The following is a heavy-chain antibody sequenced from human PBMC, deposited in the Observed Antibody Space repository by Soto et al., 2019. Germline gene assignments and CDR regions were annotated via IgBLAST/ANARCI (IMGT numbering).Heavy chain of an antibody. D-gene: IGHD2-2*03. J-gene: IGHJ4*02. CDR3: AREGVDIVVVPANPSTRYYFDY. CDR2: LSSSGSTI. CDR1: GFPFRDYY. Sequence: GSLRLSFAASGFPFRDYYMRWIRQAPGKGLGWGYYLSSSGSTIYYADSVKGRLTISRDNAKNSLYLQMNSLRAEDTAVYYCAREGVDIVVVPANPSTRYYFDYWGQGTLVTVSS. V-gene: IGHV3-11*01.